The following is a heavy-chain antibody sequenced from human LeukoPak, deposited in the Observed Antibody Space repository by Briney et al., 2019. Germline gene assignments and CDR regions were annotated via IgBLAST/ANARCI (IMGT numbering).Heavy chain of an antibody. Sequence: GGSLRLSCAASGFTFSTYGMHWVRQAPGKGLEWVAFIRYDGSNKYYADSVKGRFTTSRDNSKNTLYLQMNSLRAEDTAVYYCANRGYCSSTSCMGAFDIWGQGTMVTVSS. V-gene: IGHV3-30*02. J-gene: IGHJ3*02. D-gene: IGHD2-2*01. CDR2: IRYDGSNK. CDR1: GFTFSTYG. CDR3: ANRGYCSSTSCMGAFDI.